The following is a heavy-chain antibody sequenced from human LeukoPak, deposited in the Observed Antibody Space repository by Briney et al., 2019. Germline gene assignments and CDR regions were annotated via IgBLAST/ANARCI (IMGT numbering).Heavy chain of an antibody. V-gene: IGHV4-30-4*08. CDR3: ARGALQQGDY. CDR2: IYYSGST. CDR1: GGSISTSYY. D-gene: IGHD1-1*01. J-gene: IGHJ4*02. Sequence: SETLSLTCTVSGGSISTSYYWSWIRQPPGKGLEWIGYIYYSGSTYYNPSLKSRVTISVDTSKNQFSLKLGSVTAADTAVYYCARGALQQGDYWGQGTLVTVSS.